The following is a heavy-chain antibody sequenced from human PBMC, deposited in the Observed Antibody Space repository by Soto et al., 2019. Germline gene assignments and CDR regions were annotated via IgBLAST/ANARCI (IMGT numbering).Heavy chain of an antibody. CDR3: ARQSAVTTSWFDP. CDR1: GYSFTSYR. V-gene: IGHV5-51*01. D-gene: IGHD4-17*01. J-gene: IGHJ5*02. CDR2: IYPGDSDT. Sequence: GESLKISCKGSGYSFTSYRIGWVRQMPGKGLEWMGIIYPGDSDTRYSPSFQGQVTISADKSISTAYLQWSSLKASDTAMYYCARQSAVTTSWFDPWGQGTLVTVSS.